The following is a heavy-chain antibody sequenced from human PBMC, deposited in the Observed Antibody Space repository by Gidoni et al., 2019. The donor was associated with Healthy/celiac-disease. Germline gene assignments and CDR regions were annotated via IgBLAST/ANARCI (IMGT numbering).Heavy chain of an antibody. J-gene: IGHJ4*02. CDR1: GFPFSSYA. Sequence: EVQLLESGGGLVQPGGSLRLSCAASGFPFSSYAMSWVRQAPGKGLEWVSAISGSGGSTYYADSGKGRFTISRHHSKNTLYLQMNSLRAEDTAVYYCATHGLLWFGELIDWGQGTLVTVSS. V-gene: IGHV3-23*01. D-gene: IGHD3-10*01. CDR3: ATHGLLWFGELID. CDR2: ISGSGGST.